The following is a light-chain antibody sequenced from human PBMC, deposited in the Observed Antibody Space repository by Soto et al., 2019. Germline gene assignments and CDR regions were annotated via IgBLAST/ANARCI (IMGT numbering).Light chain of an antibody. Sequence: DIQMTQSPSTLSASVGDRVTITCRASKSISSWLACYQQKPGKAPKLLIYKASTLESGVPSRFSGSGAGTGFIITISCLQPDDLATYYCQQYNSYWTFGQGTRVESK. J-gene: IGKJ1*01. CDR2: KAS. CDR1: KSISSW. V-gene: IGKV1-5*03. CDR3: QQYNSYWT.